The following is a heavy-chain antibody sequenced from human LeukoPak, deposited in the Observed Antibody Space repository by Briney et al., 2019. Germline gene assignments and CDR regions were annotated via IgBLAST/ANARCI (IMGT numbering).Heavy chain of an antibody. CDR2: INTDGTVT. CDR3: ATKQWLAPPPDS. J-gene: IGHJ4*02. V-gene: IGHV3-74*01. D-gene: IGHD6-19*01. Sequence: LAGGSLRLSCAASGFTFSKYWMLWVRQAPGKGLESVSRINTDGTVTTYADSVKGRFTVSRDSADNTMFLQMNSVRDEDTAVYYCATKQWLAPPPDSWGQGTPVTVSS. CDR1: GFTFSKYW.